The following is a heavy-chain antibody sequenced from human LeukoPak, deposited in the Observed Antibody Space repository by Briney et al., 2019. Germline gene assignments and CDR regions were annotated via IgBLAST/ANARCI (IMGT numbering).Heavy chain of an antibody. Sequence: PGGSLRLSCAASGFTFSSYAMNWVHQAPGKGLEWVSSISGGGAMTYYAESVKGRFTLSRDNSKNTLYLQMNSLRAEDTAVYYCAKGYYYDSGGYYFYDSWGQGTLVTVSS. D-gene: IGHD3-22*01. CDR3: AKGYYYDSGGYYFYDS. V-gene: IGHV3-23*01. J-gene: IGHJ4*02. CDR1: GFTFSSYA. CDR2: ISGGGAMT.